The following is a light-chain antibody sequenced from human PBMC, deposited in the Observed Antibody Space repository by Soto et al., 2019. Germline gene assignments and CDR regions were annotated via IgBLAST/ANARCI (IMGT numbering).Light chain of an antibody. V-gene: IGLV1-40*01. CDR3: QSYDSSLSVV. J-gene: IGLJ2*01. CDR1: SSNIRAGYD. Sequence: QSVLTQPPSVSGAPGQRVTISCTGSSSNIRAGYDVHWYQQLPGTAPKLLIYVNNNRPSGVPDRFSVPKSGTSASLAITGLQADDEADYYCQSYDSSLSVVFGGGTKLTVL. CDR2: VNN.